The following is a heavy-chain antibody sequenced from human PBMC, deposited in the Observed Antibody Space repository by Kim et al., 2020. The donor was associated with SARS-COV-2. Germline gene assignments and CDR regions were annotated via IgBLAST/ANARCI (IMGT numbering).Heavy chain of an antibody. CDR2: IIPIFGTA. D-gene: IGHD5-12*01. V-gene: IGHV1-69*13. Sequence: SVKVSCKASGGTFSSYAISWVRQAPGQGLEWMGGIIPIFGTANYAQKFQGRVTITADESTSTAYMELSSLRSEDTAVYYCASQADYSGYDPYYFDYWGQGTLVTVSS. CDR1: GGTFSSYA. CDR3: ASQADYSGYDPYYFDY. J-gene: IGHJ4*02.